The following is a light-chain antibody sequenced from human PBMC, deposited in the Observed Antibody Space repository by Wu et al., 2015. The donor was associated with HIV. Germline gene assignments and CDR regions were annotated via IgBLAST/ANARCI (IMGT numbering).Light chain of an antibody. CDR3: QQYGSSPQVT. J-gene: IGKJ4*01. CDR1: QSISSNS. Sequence: EIVMTQSPATLSVSPGERATLSCRASQSISSNSLAWYQQTPGQAPRLLIYGASGRAPGIPDRFTGSGFGTDFTLTISRLEPEDFVVYYCQQYGSSPQVTFGGGTKVEIK. V-gene: IGKV3-20*01. CDR2: GAS.